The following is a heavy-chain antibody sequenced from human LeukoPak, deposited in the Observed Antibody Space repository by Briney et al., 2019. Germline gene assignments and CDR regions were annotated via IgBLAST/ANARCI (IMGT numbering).Heavy chain of an antibody. CDR2: IYPGDSDT. Sequence: GESLKISCKVSGYSFTSYWSGWVRQIPGKGLEWMGIIYPGDSDTRYSPSFRGQVTISADKSINTAYLHWSSLKASDTAMYYCARLGPLAYCGGDCFPDAFEIWGQGTMVTVSS. CDR1: GYSFTSYW. CDR3: ARLGPLAYCGGDCFPDAFEI. J-gene: IGHJ3*02. D-gene: IGHD2-21*02. V-gene: IGHV5-51*01.